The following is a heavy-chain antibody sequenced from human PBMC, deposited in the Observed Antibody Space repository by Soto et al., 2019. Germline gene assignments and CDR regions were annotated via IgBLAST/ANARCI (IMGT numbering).Heavy chain of an antibody. CDR3: ARSGCSGGSCSRWRDYYYMDV. CDR1: GFTFSSYS. D-gene: IGHD2-15*01. V-gene: IGHV3-48*01. Sequence: GGSLRLSCAASGFTFSSYSMNWVRQAPGKGLEWVSYISSSSSTIYYADSVKGRFTISRDNAKNSLYLQMNSLRAEDTAVYYCARSGCSGGSCSRWRDYYYMDVWGKGTTVTVSS. J-gene: IGHJ6*03. CDR2: ISSSSSTI.